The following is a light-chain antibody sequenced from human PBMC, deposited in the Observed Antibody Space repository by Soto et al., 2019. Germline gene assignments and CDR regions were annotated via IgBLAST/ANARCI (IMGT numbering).Light chain of an antibody. CDR1: QSVSSN. Sequence: IDVTQSPKSLYAYTIYKVTLSFRASQSVSSNLAWYQQKPGQAPRLLIYGASTRATGTPARFSGSGSGTEFTLTISSLQSEDFAVYCCQQDNKWTGRFGHRSKVEIK. V-gene: IGKV3-15*01. CDR3: QQDNKWTGR. CDR2: GAS. J-gene: IGKJ1*01.